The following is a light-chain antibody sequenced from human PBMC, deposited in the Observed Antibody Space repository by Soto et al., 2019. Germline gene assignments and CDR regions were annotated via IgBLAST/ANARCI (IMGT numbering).Light chain of an antibody. CDR1: QSISSY. Sequence: DIQMTQSPSSLSASVGDRVTITCRASQSISSYLNWYQQKPGKAPKLLIYAASSLQSGVPSRFSGSGSGTDFTLTISSLQPEDFATYYCQQSYSTLVWTFGQGTKVEIK. CDR2: AAS. J-gene: IGKJ1*01. CDR3: QQSYSTLVWT. V-gene: IGKV1-39*01.